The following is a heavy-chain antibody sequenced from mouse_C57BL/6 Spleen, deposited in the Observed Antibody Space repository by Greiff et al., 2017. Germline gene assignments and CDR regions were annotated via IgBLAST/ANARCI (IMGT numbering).Heavy chain of an antibody. CDR2: IDPETGGT. Sequence: QVQLQQSGAELVRPGASVTLSCKASGYTFTDYEMHWVKQTPVHGLEWIGAIDPETGGTAYNQKFKGKAILTADKSSSTAYLELRSLTSEDSAVYYCTRSGKFWYWGQGTLVTVSA. J-gene: IGHJ3*01. V-gene: IGHV1-15*01. CDR1: GYTFTDYE. CDR3: TRSGKFWY. D-gene: IGHD3-1*01.